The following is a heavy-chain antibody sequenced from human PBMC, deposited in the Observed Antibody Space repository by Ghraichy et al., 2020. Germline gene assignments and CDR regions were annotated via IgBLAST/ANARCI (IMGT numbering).Heavy chain of an antibody. CDR3: ARGGAYYDFWSGYYNYFDY. J-gene: IGHJ4*02. V-gene: IGHV4-59*01. CDR1: GGSISSYY. Sequence: SETLSLTCTVSGGSISSYYWSWIRQPPGKGLEWIGYIYYSGSTNYNPSLKSRVTISVDTSKNQSSLKLSSVTAADTAVYYCARGGAYYDFWSGYYNYFDYWGQGTLVTVSS. CDR2: IYYSGST. D-gene: IGHD3-3*01.